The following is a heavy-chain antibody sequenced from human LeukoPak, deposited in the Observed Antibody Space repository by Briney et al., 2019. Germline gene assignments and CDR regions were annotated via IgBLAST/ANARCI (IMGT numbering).Heavy chain of an antibody. CDR3: ARRVGSRAARYYYYYYMDV. D-gene: IGHD6-13*01. CDR2: INTNTGNP. CDR1: GYTFTSYA. Sequence: ASVKVSCKASGYTFTSYAMNWVRQAPGQGLEWMGWINTNTGNPTYAQGFTGRFVFSLDTSVSTAYLQISSLKAEDTAVYYCARRVGSRAARYYYYYYMDVWGKGTTVTVSS. J-gene: IGHJ6*03. V-gene: IGHV7-4-1*02.